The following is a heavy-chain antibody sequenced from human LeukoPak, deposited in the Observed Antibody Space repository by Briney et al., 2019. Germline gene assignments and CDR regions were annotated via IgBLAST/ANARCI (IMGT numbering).Heavy chain of an antibody. CDR1: GYSFTDYY. D-gene: IGHD3-10*01. Sequence: GASVKVSCKASGYSFTDYYIHWVRQAPGQGLQWMGWINPNSGDTNCAQSFQGRVIMTRDTSISTAYMEVSSLRSDDTAVYYCAKDRIYQFSPNGWGAFDVSGQGTMVTVSS. CDR3: AKDRIYQFSPNGWGAFDV. CDR2: INPNSGDT. V-gene: IGHV1-2*02. J-gene: IGHJ3*01.